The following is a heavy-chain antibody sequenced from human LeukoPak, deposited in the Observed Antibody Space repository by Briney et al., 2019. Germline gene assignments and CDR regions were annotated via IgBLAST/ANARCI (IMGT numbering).Heavy chain of an antibody. CDR3: ARNLLGIAVAAS. Sequence: SDTLSLTCAVSGYSISSSSWWGWIRQPPGKGLEWIGYIYYSGSTYYNPSLKSRVTMSVDTSKNQFSLKLSSVTAVDTAVYYCARNLLGIAVAASWGQGILVTVSS. J-gene: IGHJ5*02. CDR2: IYYSGST. CDR1: GYSISSSSW. V-gene: IGHV4-28*01. D-gene: IGHD6-13*01.